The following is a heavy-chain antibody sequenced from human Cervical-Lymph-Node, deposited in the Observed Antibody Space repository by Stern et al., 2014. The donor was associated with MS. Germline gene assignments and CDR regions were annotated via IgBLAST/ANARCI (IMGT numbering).Heavy chain of an antibody. D-gene: IGHD6-19*01. CDR3: ARHKGSGLRNFDY. V-gene: IGHV4-39*01. Sequence: QLQLQESGPGLVKPSETLSLTCTVSGGSISSSSYYWGWIRQPPGKGLEWIGSIYYSGSTYYQPSLQRRVTISAETPKNQFCLNLSSVTAADTAVYYCARHKGSGLRNFDYWGQGTLVTVSS. J-gene: IGHJ4*02. CDR1: GGSISSSSYY. CDR2: IYYSGST.